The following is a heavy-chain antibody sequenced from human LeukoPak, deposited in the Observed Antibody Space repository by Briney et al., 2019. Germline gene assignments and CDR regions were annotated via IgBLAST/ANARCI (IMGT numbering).Heavy chain of an antibody. D-gene: IGHD6-13*01. Sequence: ASVKVSCKASGYTFTSYYMHWVRQAPGQGLEWMGIINPSGGSTSYAQKFQGRVTMTRDTSTSTVYMELSSLRSEDTAVYYCARATSSSSHSSSWFLPFDYWGQGTLVTVSS. CDR2: INPSGGST. CDR1: GYTFTSYY. V-gene: IGHV1-46*01. J-gene: IGHJ4*02. CDR3: ARATSSSSHSSSWFLPFDY.